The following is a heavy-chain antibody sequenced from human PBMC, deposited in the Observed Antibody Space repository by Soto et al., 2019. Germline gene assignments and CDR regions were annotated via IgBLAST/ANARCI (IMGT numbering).Heavy chain of an antibody. D-gene: IGHD2-15*01. V-gene: IGHV1-69*06. J-gene: IGHJ6*02. CDR1: GGTFSGYA. Sequence: GASVKVSCKASGGTFSGYAIRWVRQAPGQGLEWMGGIIRIFGTANYAQKFQGRVTITADKSTSTAYMELSSLRSEDTAVYYCARVDCSGGSCYSESLGVLYYYYYGMDVWGQGTTVTVS. CDR2: IIRIFGTA. CDR3: ARVDCSGGSCYSESLGVLYYYYYGMDV.